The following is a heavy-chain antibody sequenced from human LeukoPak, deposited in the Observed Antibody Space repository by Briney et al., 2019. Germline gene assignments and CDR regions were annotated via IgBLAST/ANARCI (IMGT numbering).Heavy chain of an antibody. V-gene: IGHV3-21*01. CDR1: GFTFSSYS. D-gene: IGHD3-16*02. CDR3: ARVDRLSWGPDY. J-gene: IGHJ4*02. CDR2: ISSSSSYI. Sequence: TPGGSLRLSCAASGFTFSSYSMNWVRQAPGKGLEWVSSISSSSSYIYYADSVKGRFTISRDNAKNSLYLQMNSLRAEDTAVYYCARVDRLSWGPDYWGQGTLVTVSS.